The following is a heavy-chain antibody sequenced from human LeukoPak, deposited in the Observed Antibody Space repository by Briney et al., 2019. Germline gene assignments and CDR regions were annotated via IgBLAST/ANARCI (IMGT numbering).Heavy chain of an antibody. CDR3: ARGRDIAMLRADC. CDR2: ISSLGSTI. CDR1: GFTFSSHE. V-gene: IGHV3-48*03. D-gene: IGHD3-10*01. J-gene: IGHJ4*02. Sequence: TGGSLRLSCVGSGFTFSSHEMNWVRQAPGKGLECVSYISSLGSTIFYADSVKGRFTISRDNAKNSLYLQMNSLRAEDTAVYYCARGRDIAMLRADCWGQGTLVTVSS.